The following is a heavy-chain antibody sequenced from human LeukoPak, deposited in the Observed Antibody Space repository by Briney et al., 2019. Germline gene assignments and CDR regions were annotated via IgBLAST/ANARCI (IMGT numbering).Heavy chain of an antibody. CDR2: IYYSGST. V-gene: IGHV4-31*03. CDR1: GGSISSGGFY. D-gene: IGHD5-24*01. CDR3: ARGDGYNSNPDY. J-gene: IGHJ4*02. Sequence: SETLSLTCTVSGGSISSGGFYWSWIRQHPGKGLEWIGYIYYSGSTYYNPSLKSRVTISVDTSKNQFSLKLSSVTAADTAVYYCARGDGYNSNPDYWGQGTLVTVSS.